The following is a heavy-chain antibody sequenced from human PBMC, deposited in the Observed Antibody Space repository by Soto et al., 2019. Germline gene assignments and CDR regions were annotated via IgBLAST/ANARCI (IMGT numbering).Heavy chain of an antibody. D-gene: IGHD3-22*01. CDR3: ARDYYDSSGYPQLGFDP. Sequence: SVKVSCKASGGTFSSYAISWVRQAPGQGLEWMGGVIPIFGTANYAQKFQGRVTITADKSTSTAYMELSSLRSEDTAVYYCARDYYDSSGYPQLGFDPWGQGTLVTVPQ. CDR1: GGTFSSYA. V-gene: IGHV1-69*06. J-gene: IGHJ5*02. CDR2: VIPIFGTA.